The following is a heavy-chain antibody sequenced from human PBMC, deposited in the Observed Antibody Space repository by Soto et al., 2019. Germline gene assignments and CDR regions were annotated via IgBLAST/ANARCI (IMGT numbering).Heavy chain of an antibody. V-gene: IGHV1-18*01. D-gene: IGHD2-15*01. CDR2: ISTFNGDT. Sequence: ASVKVSCKASGYTFTTYDITWVRQAPGQGPEWMGWISTFNGDTNYAQKLQGRVTMTTDTSTSTAYMELRSLRSDDTAVYYCTRGYSRFVYWGQGTLVTVSS. CDR3: TRGYSRFVY. CDR1: GYTFTTYD. J-gene: IGHJ4*02.